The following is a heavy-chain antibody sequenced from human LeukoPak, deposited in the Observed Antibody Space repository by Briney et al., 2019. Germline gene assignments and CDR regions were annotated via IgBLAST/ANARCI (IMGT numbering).Heavy chain of an antibody. V-gene: IGHV4-59*01. CDR3: ARDTRSHDTSGYYYFDY. J-gene: IGHJ4*02. Sequence: SETLSLTCSVSGASTTSYYWNWIRQAPGKGLEWIGYIYSDGTTSYSPSLRSRVTISIDTSRNQFSLKLSSVTAADAAVYYCARDTRSHDTSGYYYFDYWGQGALVTVSS. CDR1: GASTTSYY. D-gene: IGHD3-22*01. CDR2: IYSDGTT.